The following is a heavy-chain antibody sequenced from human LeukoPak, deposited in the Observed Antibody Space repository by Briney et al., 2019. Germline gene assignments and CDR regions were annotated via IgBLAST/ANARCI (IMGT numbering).Heavy chain of an antibody. J-gene: IGHJ4*02. CDR1: GFTFSSYS. CDR2: ISSSSTYI. D-gene: IGHD3-9*01. Sequence: GGSLRLSCAASGFTFSSYSVNWVRQAPGKGLEWVASISSSSTYILYADSVKGRFTISRDNAKKSLYLQMNSLRAEDTAIYYCAKRDFLAGAYCYFDYWGQGTLVTVSS. V-gene: IGHV3-21*04. CDR3: AKRDFLAGAYCYFDY.